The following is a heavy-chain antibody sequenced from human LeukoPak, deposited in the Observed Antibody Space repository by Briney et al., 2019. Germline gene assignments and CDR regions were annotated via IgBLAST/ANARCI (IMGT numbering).Heavy chain of an antibody. V-gene: IGHV3-21*01. CDR2: ISASSTFI. Sequence: GGSLRLSCTVSGFTFSSYSMNWVRQAPGKGLEWVSSISASSTFIYYADSVRGRFTISRDNAKNSLFLQMNSLRAEDRTVYYCARAEMWDYGDYASFDYWGQGTLVTVSS. CDR3: ARAEMWDYGDYASFDY. D-gene: IGHD4-17*01. CDR1: GFTFSSYS. J-gene: IGHJ4*02.